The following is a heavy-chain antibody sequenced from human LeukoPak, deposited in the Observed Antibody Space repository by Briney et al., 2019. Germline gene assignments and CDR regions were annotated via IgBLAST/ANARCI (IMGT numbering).Heavy chain of an antibody. D-gene: IGHD3-3*01. V-gene: IGHV3-30*18. CDR3: AKLPKGGVVRRLSYYGMDV. CDR1: GYTFSSYG. CDR2: ISYDGSNK. J-gene: IGHJ6*02. Sequence: GGSLRLSCAASGYTFSSYGMPWVRQAPGKGLEWVAVISYDGSNKYYADSVKGRFTISRDNSKNTLYLQMNSLRAEDTAVHYCAKLPKGGVVRRLSYYGMDVWGQGTTVTVSS.